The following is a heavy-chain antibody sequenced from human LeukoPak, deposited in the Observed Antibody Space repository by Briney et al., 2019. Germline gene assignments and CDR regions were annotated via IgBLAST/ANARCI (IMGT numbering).Heavy chain of an antibody. D-gene: IGHD6-19*01. CDR3: VREGGMAGSFDY. Sequence: GGSLRLSCAASGFTVSSNHMSWVRQVPGKGLEWVSVIYSGGSTYYADSVRGRFTISRDNSKNTLYLQMNSLRAEDTAMYYCVREGGMAGSFDYWGQGTLVTVSS. J-gene: IGHJ4*02. CDR1: GFTVSSNH. CDR2: IYSGGST. V-gene: IGHV3-53*01.